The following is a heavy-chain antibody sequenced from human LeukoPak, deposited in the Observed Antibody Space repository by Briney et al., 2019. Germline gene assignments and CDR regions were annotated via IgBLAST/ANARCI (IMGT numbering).Heavy chain of an antibody. Sequence: ASVKVSCKPSGYALTSYGISWVRQAPGQGLEWMGWISAYNGNTNYAQKFQGRVAMTTDRSRTTAFIEVTSLTYDDTAVYYCARGTRAILFDIWGQGTMVTVSS. CDR2: ISAYNGNT. V-gene: IGHV1-18*01. J-gene: IGHJ3*02. CDR3: ARGTRAILFDI. D-gene: IGHD5-24*01. CDR1: GYALTSYG.